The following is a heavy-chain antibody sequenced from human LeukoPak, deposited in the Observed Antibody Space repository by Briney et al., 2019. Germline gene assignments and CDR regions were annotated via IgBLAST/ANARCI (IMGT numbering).Heavy chain of an antibody. Sequence: QPGGSLRLSCAASGFTFRSFWMSWVRPAPGKRLEWVANIKQNGAEEYYMDSVKGRFAISRDNAKNSVYLQMNSLRVEDTAIYYCARYTAVSSPGAFDIWGQGTMVTVSS. CDR3: ARYTAVSSPGAFDI. CDR2: IKQNGAEE. V-gene: IGHV3-7*03. J-gene: IGHJ3*02. D-gene: IGHD4-17*01. CDR1: GFTFRSFW.